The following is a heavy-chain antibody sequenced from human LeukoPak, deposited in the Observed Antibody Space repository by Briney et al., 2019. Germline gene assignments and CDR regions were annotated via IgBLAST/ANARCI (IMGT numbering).Heavy chain of an antibody. V-gene: IGHV4-34*01. CDR1: GGSFSGYY. CDR3: ARGSGYSSSWYGY. CDR2: INHSGST. Sequence: SETLSLTCAVYGGSFSGYYWSWIRQPPGKGLEWIGEINHSGSTNYNPSLKSRVTISVDTSKSQFSLKLSSVTAADTAVYYCARGSGYSSSWYGYWGQGTLVTVSS. J-gene: IGHJ4*02. D-gene: IGHD6-13*01.